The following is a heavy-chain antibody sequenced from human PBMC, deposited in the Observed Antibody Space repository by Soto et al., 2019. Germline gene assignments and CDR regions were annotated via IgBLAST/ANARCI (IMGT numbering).Heavy chain of an antibody. Sequence: EVQLMESGGGLVQPGGSLRLSCAASGFTFSSYAMHWVRQAPGKGLEYVSAISSNGGSTYYANSVKGRFTISRDNSKNTLYLQMGSLRAEDMAVYYCARDLEGGDLLHYYYGMDVWGQGTTVTVSS. CDR2: ISSNGGST. V-gene: IGHV3-64*01. CDR1: GFTFSSYA. J-gene: IGHJ6*02. D-gene: IGHD3-16*01. CDR3: ARDLEGGDLLHYYYGMDV.